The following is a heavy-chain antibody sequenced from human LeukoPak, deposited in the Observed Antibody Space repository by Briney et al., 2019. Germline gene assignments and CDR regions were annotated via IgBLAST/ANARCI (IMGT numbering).Heavy chain of an antibody. Sequence: ASVKVSCKVSGYTLTELSMHWVRQAPGKGLEWMGGFDPEDGETIYAQKFQGRVTVTEDTSTDTAYMELSSLRSEDTAVYYCATGEIYGGYGGDYFDYWGQGTLVTVSS. CDR3: ATGEIYGGYGGDYFDY. CDR2: FDPEDGET. D-gene: IGHD5-12*01. V-gene: IGHV1-24*01. J-gene: IGHJ4*02. CDR1: GYTLTELS.